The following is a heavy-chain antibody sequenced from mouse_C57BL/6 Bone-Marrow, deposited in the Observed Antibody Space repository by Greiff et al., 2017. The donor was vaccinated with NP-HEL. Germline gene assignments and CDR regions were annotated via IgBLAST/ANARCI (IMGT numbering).Heavy chain of an antibody. CDR1: GYTFTDYE. D-gene: IGHD2-5*01. CDR2: IDPETGGT. Sequence: VKLMESGAELVRPGASVTLSCKASGYTFTDYEMHWVKQTPVHGLEWIGAIDPETGGTAYNQKFKGKAILTADKSSSTAYMELRSLTSEDSAVYYCTRCYSNYVGFAYWGQGTLVTVSA. V-gene: IGHV1-15*01. CDR3: TRCYSNYVGFAY. J-gene: IGHJ3*01.